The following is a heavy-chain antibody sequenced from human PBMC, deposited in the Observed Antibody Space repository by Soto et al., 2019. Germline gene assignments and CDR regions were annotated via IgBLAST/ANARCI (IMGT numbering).Heavy chain of an antibody. D-gene: IGHD3-22*01. CDR3: ARGRSGYYDSSGYYLDY. V-gene: IGHV4-31*03. CDR1: GGSISSGGYY. CDR2: IYYSGST. J-gene: IGHJ4*02. Sequence: QVQLQESGPGLVKPSQTLSLTCTVSGGSISSGGYYWSWIRQHPGKGLEWIGYIYYSGSTYYNPFLKRRVNISVDTSKNQFSLKLSSVNAADTAVYYCARGRSGYYDSSGYYLDYWGQGTLVTVSS.